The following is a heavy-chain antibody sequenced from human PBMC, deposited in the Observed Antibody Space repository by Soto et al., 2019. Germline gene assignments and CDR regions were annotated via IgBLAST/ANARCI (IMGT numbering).Heavy chain of an antibody. CDR2: IYPGDSDT. CDR1: GYSFTSYW. Sequence: PGESLKISCKGSGYSFTSYWIGWVRQMPGKGLEWMGIIYPGDSDTRYSPSFQGQVTISADKSVSTAYLQWSSLKASDTAMYYCARHGPSSSWTDYYYGMDVWGQGTTVTVSS. CDR3: ARHGPSSSWTDYYYGMDV. J-gene: IGHJ6*02. D-gene: IGHD6-13*01. V-gene: IGHV5-51*01.